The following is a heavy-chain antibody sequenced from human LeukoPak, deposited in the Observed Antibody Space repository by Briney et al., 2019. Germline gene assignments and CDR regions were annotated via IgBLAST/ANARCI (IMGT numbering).Heavy chain of an antibody. V-gene: IGHV3-48*01. Sequence: GGSLRLSCAASGFTFSGYSMNWVRQAPGKGLEWLSYISTSSSTMYYADSVKGRFTLSRDSAKNSLYLQMNSLRAEDTAVYYCARGATGYSMGYWGQGTLVTVSS. CDR3: ARGATGYSMGY. J-gene: IGHJ4*02. D-gene: IGHD3-9*01. CDR2: ISTSSSTM. CDR1: GFTFSGYS.